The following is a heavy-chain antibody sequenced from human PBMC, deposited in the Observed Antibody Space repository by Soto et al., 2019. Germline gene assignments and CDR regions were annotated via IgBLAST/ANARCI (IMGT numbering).Heavy chain of an antibody. V-gene: IGHV3-30*18. Sequence: QVQLVESGGGVVQPGRSLRLSCAASGFTFSSYGMHWVRQTPGKGLEWVAVISYDGSNKYYADSVKGRFTISRDNSKNTLYLQMNSLRAEDTAVYYCAKGLYYDCWSGYPDYWGQGTLVTVSS. CDR1: GFTFSSYG. D-gene: IGHD3-3*01. CDR2: ISYDGSNK. CDR3: AKGLYYDCWSGYPDY. J-gene: IGHJ4*02.